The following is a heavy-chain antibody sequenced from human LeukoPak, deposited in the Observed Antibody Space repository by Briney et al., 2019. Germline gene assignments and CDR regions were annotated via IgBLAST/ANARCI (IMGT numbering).Heavy chain of an antibody. CDR3: ARGQHRVTYSDDAFDI. J-gene: IGHJ3*02. D-gene: IGHD4-11*01. V-gene: IGHV3-21*06. Sequence: GGSLRLSCAASGFSFSSYRMNWVRQAPGKGLEWVSSVSNSGDYIHYADSVKGRFTISRDNSKNSLYLQMNSLRAEDTAVYYCARGQHRVTYSDDAFDIWGQGTMVTVS. CDR1: GFSFSSYR. CDR2: VSNSGDYI.